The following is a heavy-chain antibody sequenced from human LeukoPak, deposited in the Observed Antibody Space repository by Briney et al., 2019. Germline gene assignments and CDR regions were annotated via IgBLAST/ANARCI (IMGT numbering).Heavy chain of an antibody. CDR1: GGSFSGYC. J-gene: IGHJ4*02. CDR2: INHSGST. CDR3: ARGGFRAAAGTALWY. Sequence: SETLSLTCAVYGGSFSGYCWSWIRQPPGKGLEWIGEINHSGSTNYNPSLKSRVTISIDMSKNQFSLKLNSVTAADTAVYFCARGGFRAAAGTALWYWGQGTLVTVSS. V-gene: IGHV4-34*01. D-gene: IGHD6-13*01.